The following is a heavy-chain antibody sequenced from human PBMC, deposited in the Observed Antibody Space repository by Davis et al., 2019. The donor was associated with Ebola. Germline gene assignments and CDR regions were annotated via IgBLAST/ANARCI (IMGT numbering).Heavy chain of an antibody. J-gene: IGHJ6*02. Sequence: GESLKISCAASGFTFSSYWMTWVRQAPGEGLEWVANVNQDGSEKYYVDSVKGRFTISRDNAKNSLYLQMNSLRAEDTAVYYCARDQGPYYGMDVWGQGTTVTVSS. CDR1: GFTFSSYW. V-gene: IGHV3-7*03. CDR2: VNQDGSEK. CDR3: ARDQGPYYGMDV.